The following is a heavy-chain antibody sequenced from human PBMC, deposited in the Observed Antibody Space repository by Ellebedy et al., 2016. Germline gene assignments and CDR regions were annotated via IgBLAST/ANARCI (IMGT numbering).Heavy chain of an antibody. J-gene: IGHJ6*03. CDR2: ISWNSGSI. V-gene: IGHV3-9*01. CDR1: GFTFDDYA. Sequence: GGSLRLXXAASGFTFDDYAMHWVRQAPGKGLEWVSGISWNSGSIGYADSVKGRFTISRDNAKNSLYLQMNSLRAEDTALYYCAKSGSYYGYYYYYMDGWGKGTTVTVSS. CDR3: AKSGSYYGYYYYYMDG. D-gene: IGHD1-26*01.